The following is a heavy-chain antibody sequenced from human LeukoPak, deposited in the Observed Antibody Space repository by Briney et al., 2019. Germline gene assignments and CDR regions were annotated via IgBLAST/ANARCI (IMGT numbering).Heavy chain of an antibody. CDR2: IIPIFGTA. CDR1: GGTFSSYA. J-gene: IGHJ4*02. CDR3: ASNYYYGSGSYGRY. Sequence: SVKVSCKASGGTFSSYAISWVRQAPGQGLEWMGGIIPIFGTANYAQKFQGRVTITADESTSTAYMELSSLRPEDTAVYYCASNYYYGSGSYGRYWGQGTLVTVSS. D-gene: IGHD3-10*01. V-gene: IGHV1-69*13.